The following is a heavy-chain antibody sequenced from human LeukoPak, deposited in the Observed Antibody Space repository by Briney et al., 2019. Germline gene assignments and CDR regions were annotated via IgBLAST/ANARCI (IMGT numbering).Heavy chain of an antibody. CDR2: IYTSGST. V-gene: IGHV4-4*07. CDR1: GGSISSYY. Sequence: SETLSLTCTVSGGSISSYYWSWIRQPAGKGLEWIGRIYTSGSTNYNPSLKGRVTISVDKSKNQFSLKLSSVTAADTAVYYCARTLDVDTAMGDYYYMDVWGKGTTVTVSS. J-gene: IGHJ6*03. CDR3: ARTLDVDTAMGDYYYMDV. D-gene: IGHD5-18*01.